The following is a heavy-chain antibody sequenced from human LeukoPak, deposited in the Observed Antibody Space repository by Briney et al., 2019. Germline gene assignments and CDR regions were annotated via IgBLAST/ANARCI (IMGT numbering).Heavy chain of an antibody. D-gene: IGHD2/OR15-2a*01. J-gene: IGHJ4*02. Sequence: GGSLRLSCAASGNYWMHWVRQAPGKGLVWVSHINNDGSWTSYADSVKGRFTISKDNAKNTVYLQMNSLRAEDTAVYYCVSFYETYWGRGTLVTVSS. CDR1: GNYW. CDR2: INNDGSWT. V-gene: IGHV3-74*01. CDR3: VSFYETY.